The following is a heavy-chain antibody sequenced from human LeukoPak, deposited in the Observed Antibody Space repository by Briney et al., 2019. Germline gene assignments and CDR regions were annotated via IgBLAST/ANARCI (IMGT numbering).Heavy chain of an antibody. D-gene: IGHD3-10*01. J-gene: IGHJ4*02. V-gene: IGHV3-30*03. Sequence: GGSLRLSCAASGFSFSSYGMHWARQTPGKGLEWVAVISYDGSNKYYADSVKGRFTISRDNSKNTVYLQMNSLRTEDTAVYYCATRGGPSTFGELLVALDYWGQGTLVTVSS. CDR3: ATRGGPSTFGELLVALDY. CDR1: GFSFSSYG. CDR2: ISYDGSNK.